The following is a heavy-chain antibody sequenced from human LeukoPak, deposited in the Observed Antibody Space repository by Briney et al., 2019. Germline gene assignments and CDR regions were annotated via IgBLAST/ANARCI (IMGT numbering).Heavy chain of an antibody. V-gene: IGHV1-18*01. J-gene: IGHJ4*02. D-gene: IGHD6-13*01. CDR3: ARWFFKQQGLDY. CDR2: ISGYNGNT. Sequence: ASVKVSCKASGYIFTNFGISWVRQARGQGLEWMGWISGYNGNTKYVQKFQGRVTMTTDTSTSTAYMELRSLRSDDTAVYYCARWFFKQQGLDYWGQGTLVTVSS. CDR1: GYIFTNFG.